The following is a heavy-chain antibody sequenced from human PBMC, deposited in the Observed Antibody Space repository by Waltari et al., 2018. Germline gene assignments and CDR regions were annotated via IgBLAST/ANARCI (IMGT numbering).Heavy chain of an antibody. J-gene: IGHJ4*02. CDR3: ARSRTRYSYGLNY. CDR1: GGSISSGSYY. D-gene: IGHD5-18*01. CDR2: IYTSGST. Sequence: QEQLQESGPGLVKPSQTLSLTCTVSGGSISSGSYYWSWIRQPAGKGLEWIGRIYTSGSTNYNPSLKSRVTISVDTSKNQFSLKLSSVTAADTAVYYCARSRTRYSYGLNYWGQGTLVTVSS. V-gene: IGHV4-61*02.